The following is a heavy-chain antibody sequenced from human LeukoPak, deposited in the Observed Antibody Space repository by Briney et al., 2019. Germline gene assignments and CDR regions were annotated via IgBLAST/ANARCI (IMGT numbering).Heavy chain of an antibody. CDR1: GFTFSSYG. CDR2: ISYDGRDK. V-gene: IGHV3-30*18. CDR3: AKDFYWAFDY. Sequence: GGSLRLSCAASGFTFSSYGMQWVRQAPGKGLEWVAIISYDGRDKFYEDSVKGRFTISRDISKNTVYLQMNSLRVEDTAVYYCAKDFYWAFDYWGQGTLVIVSS. D-gene: IGHD2-8*02. J-gene: IGHJ4*02.